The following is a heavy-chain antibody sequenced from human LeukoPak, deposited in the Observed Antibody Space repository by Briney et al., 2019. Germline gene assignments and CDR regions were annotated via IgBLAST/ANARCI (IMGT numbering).Heavy chain of an antibody. CDR3: ARGYGSDWYVLY. Sequence: QPGRSLRLSCAASGFTFDDYAMHWVRQAPGKGLEWVSGISWNSGSIGYADSVKGRFTISRDNAKNSLYLQMNSLRAEDTALYYCARGYGSDWYVLYWGQGTLVTVSS. V-gene: IGHV3-9*01. CDR2: ISWNSGSI. CDR1: GFTFDDYA. J-gene: IGHJ4*02. D-gene: IGHD6-19*01.